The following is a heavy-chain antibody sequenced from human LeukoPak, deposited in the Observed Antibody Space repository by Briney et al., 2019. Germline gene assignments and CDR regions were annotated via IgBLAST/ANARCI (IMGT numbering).Heavy chain of an antibody. D-gene: IGHD3-10*01. V-gene: IGHV3-30*18. J-gene: IGHJ4*02. Sequence: GGSLRLSCAASRFIFSSYGMHWVRQAPGKGLEWVAVISYDESNKYYAESVKGRFTISGDDSKNTLYLQMNSLRAEDTAVYYCVKDRGSGSYPSPLFDNWGQGTLVTVSS. CDR3: VKDRGSGSYPSPLFDN. CDR2: ISYDESNK. CDR1: RFIFSSYG.